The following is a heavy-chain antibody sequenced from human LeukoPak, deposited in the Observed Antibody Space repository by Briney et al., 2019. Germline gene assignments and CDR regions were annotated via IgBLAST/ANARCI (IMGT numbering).Heavy chain of an antibody. V-gene: IGHV3-7*01. J-gene: IGHJ4*02. CDR1: GFTFRSYW. CDR3: GRALGGGPLDY. CDR2: IKQDGSEK. D-gene: IGHD3-16*01. Sequence: SGGSLRLSCAASGFTFRSYWMGWVRQAPGKGLEWVANIKQDGSEKYYVDSVKGRFTISRDNAKNSLYLQMNSLRAEGTAVYYCGRALGGGPLDYWGQGTLVTVSS.